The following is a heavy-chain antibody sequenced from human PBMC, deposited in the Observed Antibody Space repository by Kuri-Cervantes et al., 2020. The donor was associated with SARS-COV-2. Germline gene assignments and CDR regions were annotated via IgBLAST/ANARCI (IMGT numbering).Heavy chain of an antibody. CDR3: ARLGDSGNCSGGSCYPDVFLFDY. CDR2: IYHSGST. V-gene: IGHV4-39*07. D-gene: IGHD2-15*01. Sequence: SETLSLTCTVSGGSISSSSYYWGWIRQPPGKGLEWIGSIYHSGSTYYNPSLKSRVTISVDTSKNQFSLKLSSVTAADTAVYYCARLGDSGNCSGGSCYPDVFLFDYWGQGTLVTVSS. J-gene: IGHJ4*02. CDR1: GGSISSSSYY.